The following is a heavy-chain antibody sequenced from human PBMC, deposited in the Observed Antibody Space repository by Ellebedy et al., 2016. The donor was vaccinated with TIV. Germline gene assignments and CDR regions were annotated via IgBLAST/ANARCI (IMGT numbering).Heavy chain of an antibody. CDR2: INPSGGST. CDR3: ARALPQNDHYYYYMDV. V-gene: IGHV1-46*01. Sequence: ASVKVSCXASGYTFTSYYMHWVRQAPGQGLEWMGIINPSGGSTSYAQKFQGRVTMTRDTSTSTVYMELSSLRSEDTAVYYCARALPQNDHYYYYMDVWGKGTTVTVSS. CDR1: GYTFTSYY. D-gene: IGHD1-1*01. J-gene: IGHJ6*03.